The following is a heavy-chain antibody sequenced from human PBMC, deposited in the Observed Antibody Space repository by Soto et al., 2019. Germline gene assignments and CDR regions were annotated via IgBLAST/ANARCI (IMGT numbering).Heavy chain of an antibody. D-gene: IGHD3-9*01. CDR2: IYYSGST. J-gene: IGHJ4*02. V-gene: IGHV4-61*01. CDR1: GGSVSSGSYY. Sequence: QVQLQESGPGLVKPSETLSLTCTVSGGSVSSGSYYWSWIRQPPGKGLEWIGYIYYSGSTNYNPSLKSRVTISVDTYKNQFSLNLSSVTAADTAVYYCARDPPYFDSGSVTPDWGQGALVTVSS. CDR3: ARDPPYFDSGSVTPD.